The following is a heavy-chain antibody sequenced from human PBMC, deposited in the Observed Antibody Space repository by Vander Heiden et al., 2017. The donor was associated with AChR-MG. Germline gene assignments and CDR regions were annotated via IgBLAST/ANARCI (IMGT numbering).Heavy chain of an antibody. CDR1: GGSISSYY. D-gene: IGHD1-26*01. CDR2: IYTSGST. CDR3: ARDGGSYGRYYYYGMDV. Sequence: QVQLQESGPGLVKPSETLSPTCTVSGGSISSYYWSWIRQPAGKGLEWIGRIYTSGSTNYNPSLKSRVTMSVDTSKNQFSLKLSSVTAADTAVYYCARDGGSYGRYYYYGMDVWGHGTTVTVSS. J-gene: IGHJ6*02. V-gene: IGHV4-4*07.